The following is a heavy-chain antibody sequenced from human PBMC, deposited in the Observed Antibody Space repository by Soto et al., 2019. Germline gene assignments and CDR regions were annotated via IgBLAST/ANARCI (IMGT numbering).Heavy chain of an antibody. CDR3: ARWAPTIFGVGPPRGVILSYYMDV. D-gene: IGHD3-3*01. Sequence: SETLSLTCTVAGSSISSGGYYLSWIRQXXXXXXXXXXXIYYSGSTYYNPSLKRRVTISXXPSXNQFSXXLXSGTATDTAVYYCARWAPTIFGVGPPRGVILSYYMDVWGKGTTVTVSS. CDR2: IYYSGST. J-gene: IGHJ6*03. V-gene: IGHV4-31*03. CDR1: GSSISSGGYY.